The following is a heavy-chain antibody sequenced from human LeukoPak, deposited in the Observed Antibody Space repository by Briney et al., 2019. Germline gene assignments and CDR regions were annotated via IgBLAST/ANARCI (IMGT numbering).Heavy chain of an antibody. D-gene: IGHD3-16*01. CDR2: ISGRNNGEYT. CDR3: ARGTYGAYYQFDY. Sequence: GGSLRLYCAASQFSFNTHSMSWVRQAPGKGLEWVSSISGRNNGEYTYYADSVEGRFTISRDSSKNTVYLHMNSLRGEDTAVYYCARGTYGAYYQFDYWGQGALVTVSS. CDR1: QFSFNTHS. J-gene: IGHJ4*02. V-gene: IGHV3-23*01.